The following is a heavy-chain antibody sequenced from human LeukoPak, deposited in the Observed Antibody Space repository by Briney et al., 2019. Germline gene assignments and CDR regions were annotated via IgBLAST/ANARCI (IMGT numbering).Heavy chain of an antibody. J-gene: IGHJ3*02. CDR1: GFTVSSNY. D-gene: IGHD3-9*01. V-gene: IGHV3-53*01. CDR2: VYSGGST. CDR3: ASTLDDAFDI. Sequence: GASLRLSCAASGFTVSSNYMSWVRHAPGKGLGWVSVVYSGGSTYYEDSVKGRFTISRDNSKNTLYLQMNSLRAEETAVYYCASTLDDAFDIWGQGTMVTVSS.